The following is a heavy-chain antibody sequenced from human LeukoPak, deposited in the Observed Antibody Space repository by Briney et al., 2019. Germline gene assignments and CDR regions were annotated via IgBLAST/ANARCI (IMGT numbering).Heavy chain of an antibody. CDR3: ARVPRSPRGLGAFDI. J-gene: IGHJ3*02. CDR1: GGSISSHY. CDR2: IYYSGST. Sequence: SETLSLTCTVSGGSISSHYWSWIRQPPGKGLGWIGYIYYSGSTNYNPSLKSRVTISVDTSKNQFSLKLSSVTAADTAVYYCARVPRSPRGLGAFDIWGQGTMVTVSS. V-gene: IGHV4-59*11. D-gene: IGHD3-10*01.